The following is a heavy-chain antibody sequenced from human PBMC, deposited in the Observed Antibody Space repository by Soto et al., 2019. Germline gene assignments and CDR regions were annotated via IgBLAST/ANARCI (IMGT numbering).Heavy chain of an antibody. D-gene: IGHD1-7*01. CDR2: IYHSGST. V-gene: IGHV4-4*02. J-gene: IGHJ6*02. CDR3: AGGEAGTTGYYYYYGMDV. CDR1: GGSISSSNW. Sequence: SETLSLTCAVSGGSISSSNWWSWVRQPPGKGLEWIGEIYHSGSTNYNPSLKSRVTISVDKSKNQFSLKLSSVTAADTAVYYCAGGEAGTTGYYYYYGMDVWGQGTTVT.